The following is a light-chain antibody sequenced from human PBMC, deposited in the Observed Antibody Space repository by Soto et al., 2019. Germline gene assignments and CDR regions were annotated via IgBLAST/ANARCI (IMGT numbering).Light chain of an antibody. J-gene: IGKJ5*01. CDR1: QSVSSY. V-gene: IGKV3-11*01. Sequence: DIVLTQSPATLSLCPGERATLSCRASQSVSSYLAWYQQKPGQAPRLLIYDASNRATGIPARFSGSGSGTDFTLTISSLEPEDFAVYYCQQRSNWLITFGQGTRLEIK. CDR3: QQRSNWLIT. CDR2: DAS.